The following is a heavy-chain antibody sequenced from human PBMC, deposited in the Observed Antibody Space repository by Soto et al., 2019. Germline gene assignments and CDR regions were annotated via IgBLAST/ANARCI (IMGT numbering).Heavy chain of an antibody. CDR2: ISGSGGST. Sequence: APGKGLEWVSAISGSGGSTYYADSVKGRFTISRDNSKNTLYLQMNSLSAEYTSVYYSAKNPPYCSYLYMHVLWKATPVTVSS. V-gene: IGHV3-23*01. J-gene: IGHJ6*03. CDR3: AKNPPYCSYLYMHV.